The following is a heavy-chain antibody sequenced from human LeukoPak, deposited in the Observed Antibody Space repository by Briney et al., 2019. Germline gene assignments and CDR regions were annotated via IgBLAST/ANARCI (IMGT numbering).Heavy chain of an antibody. V-gene: IGHV1-2*02. CDR2: INPNSGGT. D-gene: IGHD4-23*01. CDR3: ARVPSYGGNSQVG. CDR1: GYRFTGYY. Sequence: ASVKVSCKASGYRFTGYYMHWVRQAPGQGLEWMGWINPNSGGTNYAQKFQGRVTMTRDTSISTAYMELSRLGSDDTAVYYCARVPSYGGNSQVGWGQGTLVTVSS. J-gene: IGHJ4*02.